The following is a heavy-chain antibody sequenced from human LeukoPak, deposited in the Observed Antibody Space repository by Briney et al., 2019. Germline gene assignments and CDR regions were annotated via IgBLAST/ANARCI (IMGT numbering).Heavy chain of an antibody. CDR1: GFTFSSYW. J-gene: IGHJ4*02. D-gene: IGHD6-19*01. V-gene: IGHV3-7*03. CDR3: AREGVAVDLDY. Sequence: PGGSLRLSCAASGFTFSSYWMSWARQAPGKGLEWVANIKQDGSEKYYVDSVKGRFTISRDNAKNSLYLQMNSLRAEDTAVYYCAREGVAVDLDYWGQGTLVTVSS. CDR2: IKQDGSEK.